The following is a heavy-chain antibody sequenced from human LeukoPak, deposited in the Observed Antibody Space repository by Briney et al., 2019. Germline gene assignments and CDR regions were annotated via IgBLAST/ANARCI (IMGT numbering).Heavy chain of an antibody. CDR3: ARDRGYSTAGDY. Sequence: PGRSLRLSCAASGFTFSSFGMHWVRQAPGKGLEWVALISFDGSHQYYADSVRGRFTISRDKSKNTVSLQMNSLRAEDTAVYYCARDRGYSTAGDYWGQGTVVTISS. D-gene: IGHD3-22*01. CDR2: ISFDGSHQ. V-gene: IGHV3-33*01. CDR1: GFTFSSFG. J-gene: IGHJ4*02.